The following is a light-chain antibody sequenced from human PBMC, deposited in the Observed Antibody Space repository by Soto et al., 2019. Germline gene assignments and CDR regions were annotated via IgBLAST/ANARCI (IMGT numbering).Light chain of an antibody. CDR2: DAS. Sequence: EIVLTQSPATLSLSPVERATLSCGASQSVSSSYLAWYQQKPGLSPRLLIYDASSRATVIPDRFSGSGSGTEFTLTLRSREPEDFAVYYCQQYGRSPQTFGQATQLTIK. V-gene: IGKV3D-20*01. CDR1: QSVSSSY. CDR3: QQYGRSPQT. J-gene: IGKJ2*01.